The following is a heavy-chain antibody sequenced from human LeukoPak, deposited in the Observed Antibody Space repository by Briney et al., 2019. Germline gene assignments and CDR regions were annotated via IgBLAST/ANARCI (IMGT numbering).Heavy chain of an antibody. D-gene: IGHD2-15*01. V-gene: IGHV3-7*01. CDR3: AREWWDYYFDY. Sequence: GGSLRLSCAASGFTISSYWMSWVRQAPGKGLEWVANIKQDGSEKYYVDSVKGRFTISRDNAKNSLYLQMNSLRAEDTAVYYCAREWWDYYFDYWGQGTLVTVSS. CDR1: GFTISSYW. CDR2: IKQDGSEK. J-gene: IGHJ4*02.